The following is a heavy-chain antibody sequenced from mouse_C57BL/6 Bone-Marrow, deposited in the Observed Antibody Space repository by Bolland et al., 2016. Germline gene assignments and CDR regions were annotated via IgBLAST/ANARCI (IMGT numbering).Heavy chain of an antibody. CDR3: ARHSSGYPAWFAY. D-gene: IGHD3-2*02. J-gene: IGHJ3*01. V-gene: IGHV5-2*01. CDR2: GST. Sequence: GSTYYPDTMERRFIISRDNTKKTLYLQMSSLRSEDTALYYCARHSSGYPAWFAYWGQGTLV.